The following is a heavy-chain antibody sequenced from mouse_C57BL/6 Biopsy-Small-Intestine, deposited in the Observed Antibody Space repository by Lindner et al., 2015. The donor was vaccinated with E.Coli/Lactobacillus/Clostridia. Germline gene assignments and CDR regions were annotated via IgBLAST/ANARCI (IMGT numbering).Heavy chain of an antibody. D-gene: IGHD2-4*01. CDR2: ILPGSGSS. J-gene: IGHJ2*01. CDR1: GYTFTGYR. Sequence: VQLQESGAELMKPGASVKLSCRATGYTFTGYRIEWVKQRPGHGLEWIGEILPGSGSSKYNENFKGKATFTADTSSNTAYMQLSSLTTEDSAIYYCAREGDYDYDVVDYWGQGTTLTVSS. CDR3: AREGDYDYDVVDY. V-gene: IGHV1-9*01.